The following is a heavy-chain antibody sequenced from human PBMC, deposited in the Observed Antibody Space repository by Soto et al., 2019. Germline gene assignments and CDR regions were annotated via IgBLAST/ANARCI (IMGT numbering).Heavy chain of an antibody. CDR2: VSGSGANT. Sequence: GGSLRLSCAASGITFSNYAMSWVRQAPGKGLEWVSTVSGSGANTYYADSVKGRFTISRDNSGNTLYLQMISLRAEDMAIYYCVKGPRSSGWHYFDYWGQGTLVTVSS. J-gene: IGHJ4*02. CDR3: VKGPRSSGWHYFDY. CDR1: GITFSNYA. D-gene: IGHD6-19*01. V-gene: IGHV3-23*01.